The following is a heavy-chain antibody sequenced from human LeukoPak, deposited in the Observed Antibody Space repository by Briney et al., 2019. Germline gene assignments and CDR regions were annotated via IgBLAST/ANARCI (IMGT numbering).Heavy chain of an antibody. V-gene: IGHV4-34*01. J-gene: IGHJ6*03. CDR2: INHSGST. CDR1: GGSFSGYC. Sequence: PSETLSLTCAVYGGSFSGYCWSWIRQPPGKGLEWIREINHSGSTNYNPSLKSRVTISVDTSKNQFSLKLSSVTAADTAVYYCARGRHGYYYYMDVWGKGTTVTVSS. CDR3: ARGRHGYYYYMDV.